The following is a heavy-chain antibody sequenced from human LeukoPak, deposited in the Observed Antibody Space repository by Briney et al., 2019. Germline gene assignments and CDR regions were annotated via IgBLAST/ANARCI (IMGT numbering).Heavy chain of an antibody. V-gene: IGHV1-18*01. J-gene: IGHJ3*02. CDR3: ARGRLRFLEWSETDAFDI. CDR2: ISAYNGNT. Sequence: ASVKVSCKASGYPFTSYGITWVRQAPGQGLEWMGWISAYNGNTNYAQKFQGRVTVTTDTSTSTAYMDLRSLRSDDTAVYYCARGRLRFLEWSETDAFDIWGQGTMVTVSS. D-gene: IGHD3-3*01. CDR1: GYPFTSYG.